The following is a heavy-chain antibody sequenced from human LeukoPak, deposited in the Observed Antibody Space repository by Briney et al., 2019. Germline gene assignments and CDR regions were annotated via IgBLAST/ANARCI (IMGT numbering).Heavy chain of an antibody. CDR2: IYYSGST. Sequence: PSETLSLTCTVSHGSISSYYWSWIRQPPGKGLEWIGYIYYSGSTYYNPSLKSRVTISVDTSKNQFSLKLSSVTAADTAVYYCARVIDSSGYYFGAFDIWGQGTMVTVSS. V-gene: IGHV4-30-4*01. D-gene: IGHD3-22*01. J-gene: IGHJ3*02. CDR3: ARVIDSSGYYFGAFDI. CDR1: HGSISSYY.